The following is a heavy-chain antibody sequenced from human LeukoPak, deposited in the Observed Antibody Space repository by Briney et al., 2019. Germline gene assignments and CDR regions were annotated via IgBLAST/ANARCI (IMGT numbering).Heavy chain of an antibody. J-gene: IGHJ3*02. CDR1: GFTVSSNY. V-gene: IGHV3-66*01. CDR3: ARDISSGYYDAFDI. D-gene: IGHD3-22*01. Sequence: GGSLRLSCAASGFTVSSNYMSWVRQAPGKGLEWVSVIYSGGSTYYADSVRGRFTISRDNSKNTLYLQMNSLRAEDTAVYYCARDISSGYYDAFDIWGQGTMVTVSS. CDR2: IYSGGST.